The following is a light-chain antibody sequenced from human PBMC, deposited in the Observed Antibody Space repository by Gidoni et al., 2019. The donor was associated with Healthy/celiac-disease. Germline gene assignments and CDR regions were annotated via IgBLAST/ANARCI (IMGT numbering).Light chain of an antibody. CDR1: QSISSY. CDR3: QQSYSTPYT. V-gene: IGKV1-39*01. CDR2: AAP. Sequence: DIQMTQSPSSLSASVGDRVTITCRASQSISSYLNWYQQKPGKAPKLLIYAAPSLQSGVPSRCSGSGSGTDFTLTISSLQPEDFATYYCQQSYSTPYTFGQGTKLEIK. J-gene: IGKJ2*01.